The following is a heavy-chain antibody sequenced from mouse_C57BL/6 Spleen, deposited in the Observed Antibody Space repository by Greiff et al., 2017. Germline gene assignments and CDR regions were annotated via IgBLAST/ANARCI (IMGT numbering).Heavy chain of an antibody. Sequence: VQLKESGAELVRPGASVKLSCTASGFNIKDDYMHWVKQRPEQGLEWIGWIDPENGDTEYASKFQGKATITADTSSNTAYLQLSSLTSEDTAVYYCTTGITTVVASFGYWGQGTTLTVSS. CDR3: TTGITTVVASFGY. CDR2: IDPENGDT. D-gene: IGHD1-1*01. CDR1: GFNIKDDY. J-gene: IGHJ2*01. V-gene: IGHV14-4*01.